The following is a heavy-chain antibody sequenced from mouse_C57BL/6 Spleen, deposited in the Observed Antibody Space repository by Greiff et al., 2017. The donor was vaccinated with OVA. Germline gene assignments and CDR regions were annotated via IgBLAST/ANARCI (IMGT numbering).Heavy chain of an antibody. Sequence: VQLKESGGGLVKPGGSLKLSCAASGFTFSDYGMHWVRQAPEKGLEWVAYISSGSSTIYYADTVKGRFTISRDNAKNTLFLQMTSLRSEDTAMYYCARTLNWDWYFDVWGTGTTVTVSS. CDR1: GFTFSDYG. CDR2: ISSGSSTI. J-gene: IGHJ1*03. D-gene: IGHD4-1*01. CDR3: ARTLNWDWYFDV. V-gene: IGHV5-17*01.